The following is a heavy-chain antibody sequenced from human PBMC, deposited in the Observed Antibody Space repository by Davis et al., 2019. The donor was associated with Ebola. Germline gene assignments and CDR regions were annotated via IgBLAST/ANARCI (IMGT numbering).Heavy chain of an antibody. V-gene: IGHV1-69*04. J-gene: IGHJ4*02. D-gene: IGHD1-26*01. CDR1: GGTFTNYA. CDR3: ATGGLWELNY. Sequence: SVKVSCKTSGGTFTNYAVNWVRQAPGQGLEWMGRIIPVVDTKDYAQKFQGRVTLTADKATNTAYMELSGLRSDDTAVYYCATGGLWELNYWGQGTLVTVSS. CDR2: IIPVVDTK.